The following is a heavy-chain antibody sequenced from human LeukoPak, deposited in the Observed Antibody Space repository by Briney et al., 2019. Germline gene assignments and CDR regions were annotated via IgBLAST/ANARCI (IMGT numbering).Heavy chain of an antibody. Sequence: AETLTLTCTASGFTISSYCWSWIRQPPGKGLEWIGYIYNSGSTKYNPSLKSRVTISVDTSKNPFSLKLSSVTAAGTAVYDLASVYNGTDAFDIWGQGTMVTVSS. D-gene: IGHD5-24*01. J-gene: IGHJ3*02. CDR3: ASVYNGTDAFDI. CDR2: IYNSGST. V-gene: IGHV4-59*01. CDR1: GFTISSYC.